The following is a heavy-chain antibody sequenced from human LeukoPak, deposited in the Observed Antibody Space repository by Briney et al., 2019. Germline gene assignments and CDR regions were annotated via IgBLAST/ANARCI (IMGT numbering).Heavy chain of an antibody. CDR1: GFTFSSYG. V-gene: IGHV3-30*03. CDR3: ARESPYSSSRGIISHLPNTNYMDV. D-gene: IGHD6-6*01. J-gene: IGHJ6*03. CDR2: ISYDGSNK. Sequence: GGSLRLSCAASGFTFSSYGMHWVRQAPGKGLEWVAVISYDGSNKYYADSMKGRFTISRDNSKNTLYLQMNSLRAEDTAVYYCARESPYSSSRGIISHLPNTNYMDVWGKGTTVTVSS.